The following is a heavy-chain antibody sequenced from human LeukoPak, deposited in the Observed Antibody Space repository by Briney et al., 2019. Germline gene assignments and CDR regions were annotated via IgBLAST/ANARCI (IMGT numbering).Heavy chain of an antibody. J-gene: IGHJ6*02. D-gene: IGHD1-1*01. CDR3: ARVGGTNYYYYGMDV. CDR1: GGSISSYY. Sequence: SETLSLTCTVSGGSISSYYWSWIRQPPGKGLEWIGYIYDSGSTNYNPSLKSRVTISVDTSKSQFSLKLSSVTAADTAVYYCARVGGTNYYYYGMDVWGQGTTVTVSS. CDR2: IYDSGST. V-gene: IGHV4-59*01.